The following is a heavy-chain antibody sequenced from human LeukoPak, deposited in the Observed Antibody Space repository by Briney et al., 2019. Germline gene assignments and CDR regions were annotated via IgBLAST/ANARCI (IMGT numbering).Heavy chain of an antibody. V-gene: IGHV3-74*03. J-gene: IGHJ4*02. CDR1: GFTFSSYA. CDR2: INSDGSSI. D-gene: IGHD5-12*01. CDR3: AREGRVSGYDFDC. Sequence: GGFLRLSCAASGFTFSSYAMSWVRQAPGKGLEWVSRINSDGSSITYADSVKGRFTISRDNAKNTLYLQMNSLRVEDTAVYYCAREGRVSGYDFDCWGQGTLVTVSS.